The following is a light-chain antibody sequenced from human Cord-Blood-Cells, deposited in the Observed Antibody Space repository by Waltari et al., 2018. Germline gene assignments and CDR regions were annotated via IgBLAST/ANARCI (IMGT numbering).Light chain of an antibody. Sequence: DIQMTQSPSSLSASVGDRVTITCRASQSISSYLNWYQQKPGKAPKLLIYAASSLQSGVPARFIGSGSATDFTLIISSLQPEDCATYYCQQSYSTSVTFGQGAKLEIK. CDR2: AAS. CDR3: QQSYSTSVT. J-gene: IGKJ2*01. V-gene: IGKV1-39*01. CDR1: QSISSY.